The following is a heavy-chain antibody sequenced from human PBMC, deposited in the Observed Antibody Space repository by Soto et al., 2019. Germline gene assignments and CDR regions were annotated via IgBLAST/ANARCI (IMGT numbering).Heavy chain of an antibody. V-gene: IGHV4-59*01. Sequence: SETLALTCTVSGGSISSYYLSWSRQPPGKGLEWIVYIYYSGSTYHNPSLKSRVTISVDTSKNQFSLKLISVTAADTAVYYCARDREYYQSSGLYFDYWGQGTLVTVSS. CDR1: GGSISSYY. D-gene: IGHD3-22*01. CDR2: IYYSGST. J-gene: IGHJ4*02. CDR3: ARDREYYQSSGLYFDY.